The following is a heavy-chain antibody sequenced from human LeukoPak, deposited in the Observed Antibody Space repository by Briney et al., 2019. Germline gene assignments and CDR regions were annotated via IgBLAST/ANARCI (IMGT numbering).Heavy chain of an antibody. CDR3: AREPGVPAAMYPFDY. D-gene: IGHD2-2*01. Sequence: ASVKVSCKASGYTFSSYGISWVRQAPGQGLEWMGWISAYNGNTNYAQKLQGRVTMTTDTSTSTAYMELRSLRSDDTAVYYCAREPGVPAAMYPFDYWGQGTLVTVSS. J-gene: IGHJ4*02. CDR1: GYTFSSYG. CDR2: ISAYNGNT. V-gene: IGHV1-18*01.